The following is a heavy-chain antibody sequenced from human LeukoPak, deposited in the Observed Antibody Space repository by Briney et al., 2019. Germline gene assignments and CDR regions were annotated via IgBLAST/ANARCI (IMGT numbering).Heavy chain of an antibody. CDR2: INHSGST. Sequence: PSETLSLTCAVYGGSFSGYYWSWIHQPPGKGLEWIGEINHSGSTNYNPSLKSRVTISVDTSKNQFSLKLSSVTAADTAVYYCARDPNYDILTGYYFNWFDPWGQGTLVTVSS. V-gene: IGHV4-34*01. CDR1: GGSFSGYY. J-gene: IGHJ5*02. D-gene: IGHD3-9*01. CDR3: ARDPNYDILTGYYFNWFDP.